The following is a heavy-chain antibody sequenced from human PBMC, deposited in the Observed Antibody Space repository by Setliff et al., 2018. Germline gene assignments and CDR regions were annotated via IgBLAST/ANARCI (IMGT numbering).Heavy chain of an antibody. CDR2: IYYTGTT. Sequence: TLSLTCTVSGGSVSSTSYYWGWIRQPPGKGLEWIGTIYYTGTTYYSPSLKSRVTISVDTSKNQFSLRLTSVTAADTAIYYCASRTTGPGGWFDYWGQGALVTISS. D-gene: IGHD1-1*01. CDR3: ASRTTGPGGWFDY. CDR1: GGSVSSTSYY. J-gene: IGHJ5*01. V-gene: IGHV4-39*01.